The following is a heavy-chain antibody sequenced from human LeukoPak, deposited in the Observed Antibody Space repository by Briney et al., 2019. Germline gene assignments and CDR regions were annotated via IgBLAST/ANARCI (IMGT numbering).Heavy chain of an antibody. D-gene: IGHD4-11*01. Sequence: PSETLSLTCAVYGGSFSGYYWSWIRQPPGKGLEWIREINHSGSTNYNPSLKSRVTISVDTSKNQFSLKLSSVTAADTAVYYCARGPPTVTTHYYYYYMDVWGKGTTVTVSS. CDR3: ARGPPTVTTHYYYYYMDV. J-gene: IGHJ6*03. V-gene: IGHV4-34*01. CDR2: INHSGST. CDR1: GGSFSGYY.